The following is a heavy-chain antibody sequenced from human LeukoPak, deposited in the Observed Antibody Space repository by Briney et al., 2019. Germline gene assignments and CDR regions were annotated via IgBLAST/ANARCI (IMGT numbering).Heavy chain of an antibody. Sequence: ASVKVSCKASGGTFSSYAISWVRQAPGQGLEWMGRIIPIFGTANYAQKFQGRVTITAVKSTSTAYMELSSLRSEDTAVYYCAALVVVTGILGYWGQGTLVTVSS. V-gene: IGHV1-69*06. CDR2: IIPIFGTA. D-gene: IGHD2-21*02. CDR1: GGTFSSYA. CDR3: AALVVVTGILGY. J-gene: IGHJ4*02.